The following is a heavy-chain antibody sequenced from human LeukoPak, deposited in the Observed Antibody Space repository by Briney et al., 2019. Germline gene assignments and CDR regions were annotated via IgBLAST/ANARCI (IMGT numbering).Heavy chain of an antibody. CDR3: AQDPAYDILTGYLDY. Sequence: ASVKVSCKASGYTFTSYAMHWVRQAPGQRLEWMGWINAGNGNTKYSQKFQGRVTITRGTSASTAYMELSSLRSEDTAVFFCAQDPAYDILTGYLDYWGQGTLVTVSS. J-gene: IGHJ4*02. D-gene: IGHD3-9*01. V-gene: IGHV1-3*01. CDR2: INAGNGNT. CDR1: GYTFTSYA.